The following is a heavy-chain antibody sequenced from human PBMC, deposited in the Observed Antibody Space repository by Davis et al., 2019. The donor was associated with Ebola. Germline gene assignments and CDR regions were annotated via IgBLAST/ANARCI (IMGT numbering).Heavy chain of an antibody. CDR2: SYYSGST. CDR1: GGSISSYY. V-gene: IGHV4-59*01. J-gene: IGHJ6*03. Sequence: MPSETLSLTCTVPGGSISSYYWSWIRQPPGKGLEWIGDSYYSGSTKYNPSLKSRVTISVDTSKNQFSLKLSSVTAADTAVYYCAAIFQMDVWCKGTTVTVSS. CDR3: AAIFQMDV. D-gene: IGHD3-3*01.